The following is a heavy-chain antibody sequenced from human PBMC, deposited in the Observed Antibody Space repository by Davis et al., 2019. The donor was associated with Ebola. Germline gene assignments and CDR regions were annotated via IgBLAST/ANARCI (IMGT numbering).Heavy chain of an antibody. CDR2: INPNSDGT. CDR3: ARDREGGSYDWFDP. D-gene: IGHD1-26*01. CDR1: GYTFTAYY. J-gene: IGHJ5*02. V-gene: IGHV1-2*02. Sequence: ASVKVSCKTSGYTFTAYYIHWVRQAPGQGPEWMGWINPNSDGTNYAQSLQGRVAMTTDTSTTTAYMELRSLRSDDTAAYYCARDREGGSYDWFDPWGQGTLVTVSS.